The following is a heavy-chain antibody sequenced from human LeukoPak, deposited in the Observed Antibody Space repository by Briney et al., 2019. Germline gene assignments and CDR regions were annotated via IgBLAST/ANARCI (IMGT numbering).Heavy chain of an antibody. CDR2: ISTSGSST. J-gene: IGHJ4*02. V-gene: IGHV3-23*01. CDR3: AKASRILEWLSYFDY. Sequence: GGSLRLSCAASGFIFSSYAMSWVRQAPGKGLEWVSAISTSGSSTYYADSVKGRFTISRDNSKNTLYLQMNSLRAEDTAVYYCAKASRILEWLSYFDYWGQGTLVTVSS. CDR1: GFIFSSYA. D-gene: IGHD3-3*01.